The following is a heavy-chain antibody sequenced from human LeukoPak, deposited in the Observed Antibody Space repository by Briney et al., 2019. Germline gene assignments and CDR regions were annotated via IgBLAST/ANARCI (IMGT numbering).Heavy chain of an antibody. J-gene: IGHJ6*02. CDR1: GYTFTSYY. CDR2: INPSGGST. D-gene: IGHD6-13*01. V-gene: IGHV1-46*01. CDR3: ARDEAAAFGYYYGMDV. Sequence: EASVKVSCKASGYTFTSYYMHWVRQAPGQGLEWMGIINPSGGSTSYAQKFQGRVTMTRDTSTSTVYMELSSLRSDDTAVYYCARDEAAAFGYYYGMDVWGQGTTVTVSS.